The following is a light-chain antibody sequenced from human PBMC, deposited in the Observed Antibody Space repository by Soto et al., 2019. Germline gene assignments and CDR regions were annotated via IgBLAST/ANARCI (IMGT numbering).Light chain of an antibody. V-gene: IGKV3-11*01. CDR3: QQRSNRPT. CDR2: DES. CDR1: QSVDSY. J-gene: IGKJ4*01. Sequence: EIVLAQSPATLSLSPGDGATLSCRASQSVDSYLVWYQQRPGQAPRLLIYDESKRATGVPARFSGSGSGTYFPLTINGIEPEDFAVYYCQQRSNRPTFGGETKVEIK.